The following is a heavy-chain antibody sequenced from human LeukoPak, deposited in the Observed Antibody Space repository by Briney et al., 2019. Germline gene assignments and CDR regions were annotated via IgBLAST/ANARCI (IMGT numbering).Heavy chain of an antibody. Sequence: GGSLRLSCAASGFTFSSYEMNWVRQAPGKGLEWVSYISSSGSTIYYADSVKGRFTISRDNSKNTLHLQMNSLRAEDTAVYYCAKCFDEQQLVPFENWFDPWGQGTLVTVSS. CDR3: AKCFDEQQLVPFENWFDP. D-gene: IGHD6-13*01. J-gene: IGHJ5*02. CDR2: ISSSGSTI. V-gene: IGHV3-48*03. CDR1: GFTFSSYE.